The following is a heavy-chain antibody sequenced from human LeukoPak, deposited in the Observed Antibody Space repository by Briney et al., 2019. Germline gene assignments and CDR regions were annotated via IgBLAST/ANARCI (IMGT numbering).Heavy chain of an antibody. CDR1: GFTFSSYA. J-gene: IGHJ6*03. CDR2: ISGSGGST. D-gene: IGHD6-6*01. V-gene: IGHV3-23*01. CDR3: AKGIAAHRGPMDV. Sequence: GGSLRLSCAASGFTFSSYAMSWVRQAPGKGLEWVSAISGSGGSTYYADSVKGRFTISRDNSKNTPYLQMNSLRAEDTAVYYCAKGIAAHRGPMDVWGKGTTVTVSS.